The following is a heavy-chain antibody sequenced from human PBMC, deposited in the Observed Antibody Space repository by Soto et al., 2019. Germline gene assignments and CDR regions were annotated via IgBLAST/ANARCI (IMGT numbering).Heavy chain of an antibody. CDR1: GYTFTGYY. D-gene: IGHD1-26*01. J-gene: IGHJ6*02. Sequence: ASVKVSCKASGYTFTGYYMHWVRQAPGQGLERMGWINPNSGGTNYAQKFQGWVTMTRDTSISTAYMELSRLRSDDTAVYYCARDPTEHNIVGATAPGFYYYYYGMDVWGQGTTVTVSS. CDR2: INPNSGGT. V-gene: IGHV1-2*04. CDR3: ARDPTEHNIVGATAPGFYYYYYGMDV.